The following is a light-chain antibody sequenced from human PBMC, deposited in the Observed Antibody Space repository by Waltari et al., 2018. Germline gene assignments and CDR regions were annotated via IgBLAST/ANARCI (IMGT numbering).Light chain of an antibody. CDR1: SSNIGSNT. CDR2: SNN. J-gene: IGLJ3*02. Sequence: QSVLTQPPSASGTPGQRVTIPCSGSSSNIGSNTVTWYQQTPGTAPKPLIYSNNQRPSGVPDRFSGSKSGTSASLAISGLQSEDEADYYCAAWDDSLNGHWVFGGGTKLTVL. CDR3: AAWDDSLNGHWV. V-gene: IGLV1-44*01.